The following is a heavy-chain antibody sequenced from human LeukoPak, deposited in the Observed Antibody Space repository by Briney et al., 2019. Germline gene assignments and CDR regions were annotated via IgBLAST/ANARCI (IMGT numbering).Heavy chain of an antibody. J-gene: IGHJ6*02. CDR1: GVTFSHYS. D-gene: IGHD3-22*01. V-gene: IGHV3-48*01. CDR3: AKVPAHYYDPFYYGMDV. CDR2: ISSSSRTL. Sequence: GGSLRLSCAASGVTFSHYSMNWVRQAPGKGLEWVSYISSSSRTLYYADSVKGRFTISRDNSKNTLYLQMNSLRAEDTAVYYCAKVPAHYYDPFYYGMDVWGQGTTVTVSS.